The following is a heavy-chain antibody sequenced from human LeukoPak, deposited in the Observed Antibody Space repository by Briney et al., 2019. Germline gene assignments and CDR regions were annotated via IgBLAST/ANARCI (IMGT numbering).Heavy chain of an antibody. CDR2: MNPNSGNT. Sequence: GASVKVSCKASGYTFTSYDTNWVRQATGQGLEWMGWMNPNSGNTGYAQKFQGRVTITRNTSVSTAYMELSSLRSEDTAVYYCARGSITVRDYYYMDVWGKGTTVTVSS. CDR1: GYTFTSYD. D-gene: IGHD1-14*01. CDR3: ARGSITVRDYYYMDV. V-gene: IGHV1-8*03. J-gene: IGHJ6*03.